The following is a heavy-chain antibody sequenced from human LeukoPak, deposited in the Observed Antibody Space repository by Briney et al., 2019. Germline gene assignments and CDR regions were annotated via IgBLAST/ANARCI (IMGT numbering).Heavy chain of an antibody. V-gene: IGHV1-18*04. CDR3: ARGPYYGSGSRADGMDV. D-gene: IGHD3-10*01. CDR2: ISPYNGST. CDR1: GYILTTYG. J-gene: IGHJ6*04. Sequence: ASVKASCKASGYILTTYGFSWVRQAPGQGLEWMGWISPYNGSTNYAQKFQGRVTMTADTSTSIVYMELRSLRSGDTAVYYCARGPYYGSGSRADGMDVWGKGTTVTVSS.